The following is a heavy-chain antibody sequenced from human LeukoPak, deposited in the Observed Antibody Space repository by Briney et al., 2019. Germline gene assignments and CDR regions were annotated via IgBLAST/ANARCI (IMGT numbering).Heavy chain of an antibody. CDR1: GFTFSNAW. D-gene: IGHD4-17*01. V-gene: IGHV3-15*07. CDR3: TPLYGLYDY. J-gene: IGHJ4*02. CDR2: IRRKADGGTT. Sequence: GGSLRLSCTASGFTFSNAWMNWVRQAPGEGLERVGLIRRKADGGTTDYAAPVKGRFTISRDDSKNTLYLQMNGLKTEDTAVYYCTPLYGLYDYWGQGTLVTVSS.